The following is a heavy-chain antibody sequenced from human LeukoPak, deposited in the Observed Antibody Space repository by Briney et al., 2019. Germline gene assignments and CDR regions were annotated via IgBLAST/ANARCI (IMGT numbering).Heavy chain of an antibody. V-gene: IGHV4-61*02. CDR1: GGSISSGSYY. D-gene: IGHD5-18*01. CDR3: ARAVDTAMVLDY. CDR2: IYTSGST. J-gene: IGHJ4*02. Sequence: SETLSLNCTVSGGSISSGSYYWSWIRQPAGKGLEWIGRIYTSGSTNYNPSLKSRVAISVDTSKNQFSLKLSSVTAADTAVYYCARAVDTAMVLDYWGQGTLVTVSS.